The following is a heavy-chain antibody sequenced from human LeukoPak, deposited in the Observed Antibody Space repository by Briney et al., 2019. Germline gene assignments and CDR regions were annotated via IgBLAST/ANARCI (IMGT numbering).Heavy chain of an antibody. CDR1: GITFSNYA. CDR2: ISGSAHKI. D-gene: IGHD5-18*01. Sequence: GGSLRLSCVASGITFSNYAVSWVRQAPEKGLDWVSVISGSAHKIRYADSVKGRFTISRDNSENIVYLQMNNLRVEDAAVYYCAGRPTGYSSGYIHWGQGTLVTVSS. J-gene: IGHJ4*02. CDR3: AGRPTGYSSGYIH. V-gene: IGHV3-23*01.